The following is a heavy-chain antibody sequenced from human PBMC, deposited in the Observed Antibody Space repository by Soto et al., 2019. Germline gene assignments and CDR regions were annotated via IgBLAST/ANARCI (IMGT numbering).Heavy chain of an antibody. CDR3: ARKVWNQYFDY. J-gene: IGHJ4*02. V-gene: IGHV3-11*01. CDR2: ISRSSNTI. D-gene: IGHD1-1*01. CDR1: GFSFSDYY. Sequence: GSLTRYCTASGFSFSDYYMSWIRLAPGKGLEWVSSISRSSNTISYADSVKGRFTISRDNAKNSLYLQINSLRAEDTAVYYCARKVWNQYFDYWGQGTLVTVSS.